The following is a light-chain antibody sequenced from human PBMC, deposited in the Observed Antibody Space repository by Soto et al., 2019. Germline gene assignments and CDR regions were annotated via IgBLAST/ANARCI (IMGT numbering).Light chain of an antibody. CDR1: QSISSY. CDR2: AAS. CDR3: QQSYSTPLT. V-gene: IGKV1-39*01. Sequence: DIQMTQAPSSLSASVGDRVTITCRASQSISSYLNWYQQKPGKAPKLLIYAASSLRSGVPSRFSGSGSGTDFTLTISSLQTEDFATYYCQQSYSTPLTFGGGTKVDIK. J-gene: IGKJ4*01.